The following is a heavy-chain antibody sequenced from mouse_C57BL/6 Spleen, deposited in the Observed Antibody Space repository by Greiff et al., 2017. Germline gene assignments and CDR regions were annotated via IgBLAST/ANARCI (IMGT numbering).Heavy chain of an antibody. V-gene: IGHV1-69*01. D-gene: IGHD2-2*01. CDR3: ARKGYLAWFAY. Sequence: QVQLQQSGAELVMPGASVKLSCKASGYTFTSYWMHWVKQRPGQGLEWIGEIDPSDSYTNYNQKFKGKSTLTVDKSSSTAYMQLSSLTSEDSAVYYCARKGYLAWFAYWGQGTLVTVSA. J-gene: IGHJ3*01. CDR1: GYTFTSYW. CDR2: IDPSDSYT.